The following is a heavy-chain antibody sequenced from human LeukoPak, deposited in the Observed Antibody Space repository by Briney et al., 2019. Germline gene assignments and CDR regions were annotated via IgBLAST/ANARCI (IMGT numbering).Heavy chain of an antibody. D-gene: IGHD1-1*01. V-gene: IGHV4-59*01. J-gene: IGHJ3*02. CDR1: GGSISSYY. Sequence: PSETLSLTCTVSGGSISSYYWSWIRQPPGKGLEWIAYIYYSGSTNYNPSLKSRVTISVDTSKNQFSLKLSSVTAADTAVYYCARDLMRRGQVEGPTDAFDIWGQGTMVTVSS. CDR3: ARDLMRRGQVEGPTDAFDI. CDR2: IYYSGST.